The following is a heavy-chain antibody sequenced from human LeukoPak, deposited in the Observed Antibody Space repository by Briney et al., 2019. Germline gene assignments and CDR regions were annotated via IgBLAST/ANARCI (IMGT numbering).Heavy chain of an antibody. Sequence: GGSLRLSCAASGFTFSSHAMSWVRQAPGKGLEWVSAISGSGGKTYYTDSVKGRFTITRDNSKNTLYLQMNSLRAEDTAVYYCAKEYSSSGYFDYWGQGTLVTVSS. J-gene: IGHJ4*02. V-gene: IGHV3-23*01. CDR1: GFTFSSHA. CDR2: ISGSGGKT. CDR3: AKEYSSSGYFDY. D-gene: IGHD6-13*01.